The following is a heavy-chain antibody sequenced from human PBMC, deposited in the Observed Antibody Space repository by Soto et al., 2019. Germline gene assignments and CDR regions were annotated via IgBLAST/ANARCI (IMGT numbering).Heavy chain of an antibody. V-gene: IGHV3-48*02. CDR3: ARVTQHQLSSGMDV. D-gene: IGHD3-16*02. J-gene: IGHJ6*02. Sequence: PGGSLRLSCAASGFTFSSYSMNWVRQGPGKGLEWVSYISSSSSTIYYADSVKGRFTISRDNAKNSLYLQMNSLRDEDTAVYYWARVTQHQLSSGMDVWCQGTTLTVSS. CDR2: ISSSSSTI. CDR1: GFTFSSYS.